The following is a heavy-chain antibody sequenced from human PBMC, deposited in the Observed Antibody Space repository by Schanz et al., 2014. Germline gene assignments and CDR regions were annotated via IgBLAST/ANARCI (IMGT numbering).Heavy chain of an antibody. Sequence: EVQLVESGGGFVQPGGSLGLSCVVSGFTVSSDHMSWVRQAPGKGLEWLSYIATSSSTRHYADSVKRRFTISRDISKNTLHLQVTSLRAEDTAIYYCARDGNYYGSRNYYKTPYYFDYWGQGTLVTVSS. CDR2: IATSSSTR. CDR3: ARDGNYYGSRNYYKTPYYFDY. D-gene: IGHD3-10*01. V-gene: IGHV3-66*01. J-gene: IGHJ4*02. CDR1: GFTVSSDH.